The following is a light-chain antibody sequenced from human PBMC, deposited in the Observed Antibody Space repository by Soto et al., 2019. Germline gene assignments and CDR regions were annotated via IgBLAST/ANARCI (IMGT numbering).Light chain of an antibody. CDR2: GAT. J-gene: IGKJ5*01. Sequence: EIVLTQSPGTLSFSPGHRAXPXXRASDSVHSSYVAWYQQTPGQTPRLLIHGATSRAPGVPDRFSGSESGTDFTLTISRLEPEDFAVYYCQQYAGTPTFGQGTRLEI. CDR3: QQYAGTPT. CDR1: DSVHSSY. V-gene: IGKV3-20*01.